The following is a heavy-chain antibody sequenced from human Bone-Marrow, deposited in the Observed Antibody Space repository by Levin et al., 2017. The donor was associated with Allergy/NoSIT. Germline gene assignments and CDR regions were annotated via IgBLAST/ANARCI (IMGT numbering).Heavy chain of an antibody. J-gene: IGHJ4*02. Sequence: GESLKISCKASGYTFTSYGISWVRQAPGQGLEWMGWISAYNGNTNYAQKLQGRVTMTTDTSTSTAYMELRSLRSDDTAVYYCARGSRIAVAGDYWGQGTLVTVSS. CDR1: GYTFTSYG. CDR2: ISAYNGNT. V-gene: IGHV1-18*01. D-gene: IGHD6-19*01. CDR3: ARGSRIAVAGDY.